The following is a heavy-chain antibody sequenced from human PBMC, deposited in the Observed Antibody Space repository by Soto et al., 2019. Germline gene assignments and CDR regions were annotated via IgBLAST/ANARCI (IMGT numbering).Heavy chain of an antibody. CDR3: AKGGRQWLVTADFNY. J-gene: IGHJ4*02. D-gene: IGHD6-19*01. Sequence: VQLVESGGGVVQPGRSLRLSCAASGFTFSDYAMHWVRQAPGKGLEWVAVVSHDGRNTHYADSVKGRFTISRDSSKNTVSLEMTSMRADDTAVYYYAKGGRQWLVTADFNYWGQGALVTVSS. CDR1: GFTFSDYA. V-gene: IGHV3-30*18. CDR2: VSHDGRNT.